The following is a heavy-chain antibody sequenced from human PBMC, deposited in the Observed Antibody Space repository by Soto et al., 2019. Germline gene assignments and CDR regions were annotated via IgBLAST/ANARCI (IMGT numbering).Heavy chain of an antibody. V-gene: IGHV4-61*01. J-gene: IGHJ6*02. D-gene: IGHD3-10*01. Sequence: PSETLSLTCTVSGYSIANGNYLGWIRRPPGKGLEWIGYIYNSGSTHSNPSLQSRVTISVDTSKNQFSLKLSSVTAADTGIYYCARARITMVREVIKYNMDVWGQGTTVTVS. CDR3: ARARITMVREVIKYNMDV. CDR2: IYNSGST. CDR1: GYSIANGNY.